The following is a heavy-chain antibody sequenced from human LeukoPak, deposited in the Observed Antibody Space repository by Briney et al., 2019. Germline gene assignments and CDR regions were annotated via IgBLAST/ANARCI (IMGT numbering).Heavy chain of an antibody. CDR3: TTGQTDGNWFDP. J-gene: IGHJ5*02. V-gene: IGHV3-15*01. CDR1: GFTFGNAW. Sequence: GGSLRLSCAASGFTFGNAWMSWVRQAPGKGLEWVGRIKSKTDGGTTDYAAPVKGRFTISRDDSKNTLYLQMNSLKTEDTAVYYCTTGQTDGNWFDPWGQGTLVTVSS. CDR2: IKSKTDGGTT.